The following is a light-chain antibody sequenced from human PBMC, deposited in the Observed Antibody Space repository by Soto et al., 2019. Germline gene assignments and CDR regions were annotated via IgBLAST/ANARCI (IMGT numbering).Light chain of an antibody. J-gene: IGKJ1*01. V-gene: IGKV3-20*01. CDR1: QSLRSNY. CDR3: EQYSSTPWT. Sequence: EIVLTQSPGTLTLSPGERATLSCRASQSLRSNYLAWYQQRPSQAPRLLIFAVSSRATGIPDRFSGSGSGTDFTHTISRLEPEDFAVYYCEQYSSTPWTFGQGTKVDIK. CDR2: AVS.